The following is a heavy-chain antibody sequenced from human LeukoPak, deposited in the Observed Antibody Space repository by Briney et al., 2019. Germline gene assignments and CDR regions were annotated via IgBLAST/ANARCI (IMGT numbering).Heavy chain of an antibody. D-gene: IGHD1-14*01. V-gene: IGHV4-39*01. CDR1: GGSISSNSYH. CDR2: IFYSGST. Sequence: PSETLSLTCTVSGGSISSNSYHWGRIRQPPGKGLEWIGAIFYSGSTYYNPSLKSRVTISVDTSENQFSLKLTSVTAADTAVYYCARHPTTPDYWGQGTLVTVSS. CDR3: ARHPTTPDY. J-gene: IGHJ4*02.